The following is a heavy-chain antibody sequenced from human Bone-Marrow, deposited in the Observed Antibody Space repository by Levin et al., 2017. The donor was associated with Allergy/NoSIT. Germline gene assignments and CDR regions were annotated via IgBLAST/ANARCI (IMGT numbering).Heavy chain of an antibody. D-gene: IGHD3-22*01. CDR2: IRSKSYSGTT. CDR1: GFTFGDYA. Sequence: GGSLRLSCTASGFTFGDYAMGWFRQAPGKGLEWVGFIRSKSYSGTTEYAASVQGRFTISRDDSKSIAYLQMNSLKTEDTAVYFCTRDRIEHYYESSAIQGPIHYWGQGTLVTVSS. CDR3: TRDRIEHYYESSAIQGPIHY. V-gene: IGHV3-49*03. J-gene: IGHJ4*02.